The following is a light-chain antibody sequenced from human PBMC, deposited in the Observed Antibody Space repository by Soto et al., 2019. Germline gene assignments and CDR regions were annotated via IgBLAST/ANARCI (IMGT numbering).Light chain of an antibody. J-gene: IGKJ2*01. CDR1: QSISSW. CDR2: KAS. Sequence: DIQMTQSPSTLSASVGDRVTITCRASQSISSWLAGYQQKPEKAPKLLIYKASSLQSGVPSRFSGSGSETEFTLTISSLQPDDFATYYCQQYSSHSPYTFGQGTKLEIK. V-gene: IGKV1-5*03. CDR3: QQYSSHSPYT.